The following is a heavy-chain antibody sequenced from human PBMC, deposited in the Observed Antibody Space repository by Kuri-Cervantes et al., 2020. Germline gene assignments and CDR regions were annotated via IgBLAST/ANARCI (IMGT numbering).Heavy chain of an antibody. V-gene: IGHV3-9*01. Sequence: SLKISCAASGFTFSNYAMNWVRQAPGKGLEWVSGINWNSGTIGYADSVKGRFTISRDNAKNSLYLQMNNLRTEGTALYYCARCGGYGVNYYYMDVWGKGTTVTVSS. CDR1: GFTFSNYA. CDR2: INWNSGTI. CDR3: ARCGGYGVNYYYMDV. D-gene: IGHD2-21*01. J-gene: IGHJ6*03.